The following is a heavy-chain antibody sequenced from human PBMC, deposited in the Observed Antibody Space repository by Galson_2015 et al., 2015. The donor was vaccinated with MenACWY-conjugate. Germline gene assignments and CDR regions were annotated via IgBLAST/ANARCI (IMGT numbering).Heavy chain of an antibody. D-gene: IGHD6-6*01. J-gene: IGHJ5*02. CDR3: AKGTIAARPNWFDP. V-gene: IGHV3-21*01. CDR1: GFTFANAW. Sequence: SLRLSCAASGFTFANAWMTWVRQAPGKGLEWVSCISSSSSYIYYADSVKGRFTISRDNAKNSLYLQMNSLRAEDTAVYYCAKGTIAARPNWFDPWGQGTLVTVSS. CDR2: ISSSSSYI.